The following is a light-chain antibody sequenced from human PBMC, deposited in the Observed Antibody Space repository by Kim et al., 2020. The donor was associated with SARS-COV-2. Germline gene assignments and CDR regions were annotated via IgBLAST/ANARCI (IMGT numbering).Light chain of an antibody. J-gene: IGLJ2*01. V-gene: IGLV2-14*04. CDR2: DVS. Sequence: QSITISCTGTSRDVGGYNFVSWYQQHPGKAPKLMIYDVSKRPSGVSDRFSGSRSGNTASLTISGLQAEDEADYYCTSYTSSSTFVLFGGGTQLTVL. CDR3: TSYTSSSTFVL. CDR1: SRDVGGYNF.